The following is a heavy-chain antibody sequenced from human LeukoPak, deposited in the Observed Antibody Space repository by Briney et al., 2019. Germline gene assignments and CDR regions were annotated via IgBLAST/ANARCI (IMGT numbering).Heavy chain of an antibody. CDR2: INWNGGST. V-gene: IGHV3-20*04. D-gene: IGHD3-10*01. CDR1: GFTFDDYG. CDR3: ARLSYDSGTHYACYEY. Sequence: GGSLRLSCAASGFTFDDYGMSWVRQAPGKGLEWVSGINWNGGSTGYADSVKGRFTISRDNAKNSLYLQMNSLRADDTAVYYCARLSYDSGTHYACYEYWGQGTLVTVSS. J-gene: IGHJ4*02.